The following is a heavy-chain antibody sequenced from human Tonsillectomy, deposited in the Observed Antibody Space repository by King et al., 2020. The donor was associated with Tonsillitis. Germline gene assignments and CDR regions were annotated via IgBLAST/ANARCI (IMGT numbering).Heavy chain of an antibody. V-gene: IGHV3-23*04. CDR2: ISGSGGST. CDR3: AKPFDSSGYYYYYYMDV. Sequence: VQLVESGGGLVQPGGSLRLSCAGSGFTFSSYAMNWVRQAPGKGLEWVSCISGSGGSTHYADSVKGRFTISRDNSKNTLYLEMNSQRAEDTAVYYCAKPFDSSGYYYYYYMDVWGKGTTVTVSS. D-gene: IGHD3-22*01. CDR1: GFTFSSYA. J-gene: IGHJ6*03.